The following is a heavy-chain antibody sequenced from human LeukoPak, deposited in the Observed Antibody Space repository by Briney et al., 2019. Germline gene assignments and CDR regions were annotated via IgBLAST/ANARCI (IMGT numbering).Heavy chain of an antibody. Sequence: SETLSLTCTVSGGSISSSSYYWGWIRQPPGKGLEWIGSIYYSGSTYYNPSLKSRVTISVDTSKNQFSLKLSSVTAADTAVYYCARGPSWRIAVFSYWGQGTLVTVSS. J-gene: IGHJ4*02. CDR1: GGSISSSSYY. D-gene: IGHD6-19*01. CDR2: IYYSGST. CDR3: ARGPSWRIAVFSY. V-gene: IGHV4-39*07.